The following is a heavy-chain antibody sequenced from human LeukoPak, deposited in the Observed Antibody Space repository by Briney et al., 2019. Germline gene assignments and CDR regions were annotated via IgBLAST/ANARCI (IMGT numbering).Heavy chain of an antibody. CDR2: ISSSSSYI. D-gene: IGHD3-3*01. CDR1: GFTFSSYS. Sequence: GGSLRLSCAASGFTFSSYSMNWVRQAPGKGLEWVSSISSSSSYIYYADSVKGRFTISRDNVKNSLYLQMNSLRAEDTAIYYCATFRFLGTWGQGTMVTVSP. CDR3: ATFRFLGT. J-gene: IGHJ3*01. V-gene: IGHV3-21*04.